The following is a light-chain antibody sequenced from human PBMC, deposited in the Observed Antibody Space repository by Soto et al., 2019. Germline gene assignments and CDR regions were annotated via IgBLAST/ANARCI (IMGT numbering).Light chain of an antibody. CDR2: EVR. Sequence: QSVLTQPASVSGSPGQSITISCTGTSSDVGGYPYVSWYQHHPGKAPKLIIYEVRNRPSGVSNRFSGSKSDSTASLTISGLQAEDEADYYCQSFDADFVIFGGGTKVTVL. V-gene: IGLV2-14*01. CDR3: QSFDADFVI. CDR1: SSDVGGYPY. J-gene: IGLJ2*01.